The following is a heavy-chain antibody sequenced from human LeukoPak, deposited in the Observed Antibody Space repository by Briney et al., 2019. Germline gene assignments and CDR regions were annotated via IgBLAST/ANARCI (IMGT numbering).Heavy chain of an antibody. CDR3: ERQIEVPGAIDY. J-gene: IGHJ4*02. CDR2: MDYSGRT. CDR1: GGSIGSRGYH. Sequence: SETLSLTCNVSGGSIGSRGYHWGWIRQPPGKGLEWIGSMDYSGRTYHNPSLRSRVTISVDASKNQLSLNQFSLKLTSVTAADTAVYDCERQIEVPGAIDYWGQGTLVSVSS. D-gene: IGHD6-19*01. V-gene: IGHV4-39*01.